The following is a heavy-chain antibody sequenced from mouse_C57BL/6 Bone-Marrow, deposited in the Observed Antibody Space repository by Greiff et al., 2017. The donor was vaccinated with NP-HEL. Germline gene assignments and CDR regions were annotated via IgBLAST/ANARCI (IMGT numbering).Heavy chain of an antibody. V-gene: IGHV1-69*01. CDR2: IDPSDSYT. D-gene: IGHD2-5*01. J-gene: IGHJ2*01. CDR1: GYTFTSYG. Sequence: VQLQQSGAELARPGASVKLSCKASGYTFTSYGISWVKQRPGQGLEWIGEIDPSDSYTNYNQKFKGKSTLTVDKSSSTAYMQLSSLTSEDSAVYYCARGGYYSNPDYWGQGTTLTVSS. CDR3: ARGGYYSNPDY.